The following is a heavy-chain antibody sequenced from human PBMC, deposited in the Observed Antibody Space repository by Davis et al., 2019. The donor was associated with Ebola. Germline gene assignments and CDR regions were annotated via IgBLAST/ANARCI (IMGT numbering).Heavy chain of an antibody. V-gene: IGHV6-1*01. CDR1: GDSVAGGSGG. CDR3: ARGWLRTGMDV. Sequence: HSQTLSLTCAISGDSVAGGSGGWNWIRQSPSRGLEWLGRTYYSSKWNNDYAVSVKSRITINPDTSKNQFSLQLNSVTPEDTALYYCARGWLRTGMDVWGEGTTVTVSS. D-gene: IGHD5-18*01. CDR2: TYYSSKWNN. J-gene: IGHJ6*03.